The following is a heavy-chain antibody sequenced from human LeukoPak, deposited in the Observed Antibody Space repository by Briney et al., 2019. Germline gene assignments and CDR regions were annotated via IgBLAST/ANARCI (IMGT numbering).Heavy chain of an antibody. J-gene: IGHJ5*02. CDR3: ARGGSGWT. D-gene: IGHD6-19*01. Sequence: PGGSLRLSCAASGFTFSDSYMTWVRQAPGKGVEWVAYISGSGHDINYSDSVKGRFTISRDNAKNSLYLQMNSLRAEDTAVYYCARGGSGWTWGQGTLVTVSS. V-gene: IGHV3-11*04. CDR1: GFTFSDSY. CDR2: ISGSGHDI.